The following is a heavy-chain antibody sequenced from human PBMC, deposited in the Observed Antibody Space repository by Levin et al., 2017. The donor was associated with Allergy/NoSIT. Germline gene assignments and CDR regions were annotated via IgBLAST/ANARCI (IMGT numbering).Heavy chain of an antibody. V-gene: IGHV5-51*01. D-gene: IGHD4-11*01. Sequence: GGSLRLSCKGSGYTFTSHWIAWVRQMPGKGLEWMGFIYPMDSDTRYSPSFQGQVTISADKSINTAYLQWSSLQASDTAMYFCARLMYSDYYNYYAMDVWGQGTTVIVSS. CDR2: IYPMDSDT. J-gene: IGHJ6*02. CDR3: ARLMYSDYYNYYAMDV. CDR1: GYTFTSHW.